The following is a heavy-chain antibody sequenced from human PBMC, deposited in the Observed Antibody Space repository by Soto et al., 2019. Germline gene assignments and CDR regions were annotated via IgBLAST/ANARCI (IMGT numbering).Heavy chain of an antibody. Sequence: GGSLRLSCAASGFTFDDYAMHWVRQAPGKGLEWVSGISWNSGSIGYADSVKGRFTISRDNAKNSLYLQMNSLRAEDTALYYCAKVLQNIAAAGTFFLLDYWGQGTLVTVSS. CDR2: ISWNSGSI. D-gene: IGHD6-13*01. CDR3: AKVLQNIAAAGTFFLLDY. V-gene: IGHV3-9*01. CDR1: GFTFDDYA. J-gene: IGHJ4*02.